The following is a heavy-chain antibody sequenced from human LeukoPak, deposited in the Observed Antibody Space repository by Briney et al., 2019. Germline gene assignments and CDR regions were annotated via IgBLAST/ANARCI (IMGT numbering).Heavy chain of an antibody. CDR1: GFTFSSYS. CDR3: ARGQIAVAGSNWFDP. V-gene: IGHV3-48*01. Sequence: PGGSLRLSCAASGFTFSSYSMNWVRQAPGKGLEWVSYISSSSSTIYYADSVKGRFTISRDNAKNSLYLQMNSLRAEDTAVYYCARGQIAVAGSNWFDPWGQGTLVTVSS. J-gene: IGHJ5*02. CDR2: ISSSSSTI. D-gene: IGHD6-19*01.